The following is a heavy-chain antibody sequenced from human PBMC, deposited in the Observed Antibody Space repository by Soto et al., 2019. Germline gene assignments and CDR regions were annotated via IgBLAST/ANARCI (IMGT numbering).Heavy chain of an antibody. V-gene: IGHV4-59*08. CDR1: GGSISSYY. CDR2: IYYSGGT. Sequence: SETLSLTCTVSGGSISSYYWSWIRQPPGKGLEWIGYIYYSGGTNYNPSLKSRVTISVATSKNQFSLKLSSVTAADTAVYYCARLGGYYQSLDTWGQGALVTVSS. D-gene: IGHD3-22*01. CDR3: ARLGGYYQSLDT. J-gene: IGHJ5*02.